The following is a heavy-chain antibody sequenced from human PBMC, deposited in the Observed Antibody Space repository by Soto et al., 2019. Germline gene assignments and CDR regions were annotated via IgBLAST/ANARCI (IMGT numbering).Heavy chain of an antibody. CDR3: ATRRDGYNYGEFDY. CDR2: INHSGST. J-gene: IGHJ4*02. CDR1: GRSFSGYY. D-gene: IGHD5-12*01. Sequence: SETLSLTCAAYGRSFSGYYWSWIRQPPGKGLEWIGEINHSGSTNYNPSLKSRVTISVDTSKNQFSLKLSSVTAADTAVYYCATRRDGYNYGEFDYWGQGTLVTVSS. V-gene: IGHV4-34*01.